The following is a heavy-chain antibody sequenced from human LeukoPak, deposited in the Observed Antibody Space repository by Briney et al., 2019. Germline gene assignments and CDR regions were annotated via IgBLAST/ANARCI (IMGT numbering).Heavy chain of an antibody. CDR1: GGSISSYY. CDR2: IYYSGST. V-gene: IGHV4-59*08. D-gene: IGHD1-26*01. J-gene: IGHJ4*02. Sequence: SETLSLTCTVSGGSISSYYWSWIRQPLGKGLEWIGYIYYSGSTNYNPSLKSRVTISVDTSKNQFSLKLSSVTAADTAVYYCARSEWYSGSYSPVGYFDYWGQGTLVTVSS. CDR3: ARSEWYSGSYSPVGYFDY.